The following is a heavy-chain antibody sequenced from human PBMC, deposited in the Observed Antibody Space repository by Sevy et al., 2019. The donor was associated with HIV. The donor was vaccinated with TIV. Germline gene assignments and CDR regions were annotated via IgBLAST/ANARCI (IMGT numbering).Heavy chain of an antibody. CDR3: VKDLDYGDYAFDH. Sequence: GGSLRLSCAASGFIFTSFGMHWVRQAPGKGLEWVSIVSTDGTSAYYADSVKGLFTIYRDNSKNTLHLQMNSLRADDTAVYYCVKDLDYGDYAFDHWGQGTLVTVSS. J-gene: IGHJ4*02. CDR2: VSTDGTSA. CDR1: GFIFTSFG. V-gene: IGHV3-30*18. D-gene: IGHD4-17*01.